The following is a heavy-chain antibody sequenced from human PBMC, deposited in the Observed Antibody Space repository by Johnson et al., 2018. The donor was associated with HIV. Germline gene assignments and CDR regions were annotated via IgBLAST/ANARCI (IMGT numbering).Heavy chain of an antibody. Sequence: QVQLVESGGGVVQPGTSLRLSCTASGFAFSSDALHWVRQAPGKGLEWVAVIPFDGWDAYQAEPGKGRFTISRDNSKNTLYLQMNSLRPEDSAVYYCATLWFVKVSVYDAFDIWGQGTMVTVSS. D-gene: IGHD3-10*01. V-gene: IGHV3-30*04. CDR2: IPFDGWDA. J-gene: IGHJ3*02. CDR1: GFAFSSDA. CDR3: ATLWFVKVSVYDAFDI.